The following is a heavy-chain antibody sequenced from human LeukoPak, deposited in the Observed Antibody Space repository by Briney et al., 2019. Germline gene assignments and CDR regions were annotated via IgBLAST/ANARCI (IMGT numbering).Heavy chain of an antibody. J-gene: IGHJ4*02. V-gene: IGHV1-69*04. CDR2: IISILGIA. CDR1: GGTFSSYA. Sequence: SVKVSCKASGGTFSSYAISWVRQAPGQGLEWMGRIISILGIANYAQKFQGRVTITADKSTSTAYMELSSLRSEDTAVYYCARVGLHDFWSGYSFDYWGQGTLVTVSS. D-gene: IGHD3-3*01. CDR3: ARVGLHDFWSGYSFDY.